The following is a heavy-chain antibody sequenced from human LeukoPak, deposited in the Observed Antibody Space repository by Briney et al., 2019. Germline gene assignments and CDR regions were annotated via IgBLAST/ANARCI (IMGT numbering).Heavy chain of an antibody. CDR2: ISYDGSNK. Sequence: GGSLRLSCAASGFTFSSYGMHWVRQAPGKGLEWVAVISYDGSNKHYADSVKGRFTISRDNSKNTLYLQMNSLRAEDTAVYYCAKDYYDSSGYYFDAFDIWGQGTMVTVSS. J-gene: IGHJ3*02. V-gene: IGHV3-30*18. CDR3: AKDYYDSSGYYFDAFDI. CDR1: GFTFSSYG. D-gene: IGHD3-22*01.